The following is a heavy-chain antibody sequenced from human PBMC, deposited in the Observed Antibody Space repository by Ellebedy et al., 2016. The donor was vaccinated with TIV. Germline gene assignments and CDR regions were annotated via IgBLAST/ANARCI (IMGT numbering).Heavy chain of an antibody. CDR1: GFTFSTYG. Sequence: PGGSLRLSCAASGFTFSTYGMHWVRQAPGKGLEWVAVIWYDGTHEKYVDSLKGRFTISSDNSKNTLYLQMNSLRAEDTAVYHCAREGGYCTDGVCYRYFQHWGQGTQVTVSS. J-gene: IGHJ1*01. CDR2: IWYDGTHE. CDR3: AREGGYCTDGVCYRYFQH. V-gene: IGHV3-33*01. D-gene: IGHD2-8*01.